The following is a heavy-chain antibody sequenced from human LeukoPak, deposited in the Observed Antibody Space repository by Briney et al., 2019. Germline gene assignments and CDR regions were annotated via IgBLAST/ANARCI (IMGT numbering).Heavy chain of an antibody. CDR3: ARIETYYYDSSGSEP. V-gene: IGHV1-18*01. CDR2: ISAYNGNT. CDR1: GYTFTSYG. D-gene: IGHD3-22*01. J-gene: IGHJ5*02. Sequence: ASVKVSCKASGYTFTSYGISWVRQAPGQGLEWMGWISAYNGNTNYAQKLQGRVTMTTDTSTSTAYMELRSLRSDDTAVYYCARIETYYYDSSGSEPWGQGTLVTVSS.